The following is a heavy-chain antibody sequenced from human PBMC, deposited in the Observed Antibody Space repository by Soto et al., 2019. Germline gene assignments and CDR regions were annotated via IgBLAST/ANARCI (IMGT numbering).Heavy chain of an antibody. J-gene: IGHJ3*02. CDR2: IYHSGST. CDR3: ARNGWELEVRAFDI. D-gene: IGHD1-26*01. Sequence: QVQLQESGPGLVKPSGTLSLTCAVSGGSISSSNWWSWVRQPPGQGLEGSGEIYHSGSTNYNPYLKCRVTISVDKSKNQCSLRLSSVTAADTAVYYCARNGWELEVRAFDIWGQGTMVTVSS. CDR1: GGSISSSNW. V-gene: IGHV4-4*02.